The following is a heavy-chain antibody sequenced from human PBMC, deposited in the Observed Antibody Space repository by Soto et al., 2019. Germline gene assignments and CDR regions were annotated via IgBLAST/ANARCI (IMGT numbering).Heavy chain of an antibody. CDR2: IFSNDEK. D-gene: IGHD6-13*01. Sequence: QVTLKESGPVLVKPTETPTLTCTVSGFSLSNARMGVSWIRQPPGKALEWLAHIFSNDEKSYSTSLKSRLTISNDTSKSQVVLTMTNMDPVDTATYYCARIGPHWVEAAAGYYYYYYMDVWGKGTTVTVSS. J-gene: IGHJ6*03. CDR1: GFSLSNARMG. CDR3: ARIGPHWVEAAAGYYYYYYMDV. V-gene: IGHV2-26*01.